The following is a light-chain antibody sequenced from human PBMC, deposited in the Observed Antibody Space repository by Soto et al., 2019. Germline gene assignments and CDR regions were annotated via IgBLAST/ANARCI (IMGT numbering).Light chain of an antibody. CDR3: AAWDDGLNGFYV. Sequence: QYVLTQPPSASGPPGQRIFISCSGSSSNIGRSTVTWYQQLPGTAPTLLIYDNNQRPSGVPDRFSASKSGISASLAISGLQTDDDADYYCAAWDDGLNGFYVFGSGTKLTVL. J-gene: IGLJ1*01. V-gene: IGLV1-44*01. CDR1: SSNIGRST. CDR2: DNN.